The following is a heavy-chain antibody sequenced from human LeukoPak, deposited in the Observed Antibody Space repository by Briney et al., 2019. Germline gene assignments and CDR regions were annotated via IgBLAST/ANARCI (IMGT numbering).Heavy chain of an antibody. Sequence: ASVRVSCKASGYTFTSYGISWVRQAPGQGLEWMGWISAYNGNTNYAQKLQGRVTMTTDTSTSTAYMELRSMRSDDTAVYYCARVAVAGSAPGFDPWGQGTLVTVSS. CDR3: ARVAVAGSAPGFDP. D-gene: IGHD6-19*01. V-gene: IGHV1-18*04. J-gene: IGHJ5*02. CDR1: GYTFTSYG. CDR2: ISAYNGNT.